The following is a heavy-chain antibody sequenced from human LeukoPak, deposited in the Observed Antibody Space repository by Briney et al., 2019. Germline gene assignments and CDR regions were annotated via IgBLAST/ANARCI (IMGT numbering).Heavy chain of an antibody. J-gene: IGHJ4*02. CDR3: ARGLLATARSKDY. CDR1: GYTFTVYY. D-gene: IGHD5-12*01. CDR2: INPNSGGT. V-gene: IGHV1-2*02. Sequence: ASVTVSFEASGYTFTVYYMHWVRQAPGQGLEWMGWINPNSGGTNYAQKFQGRVTMTRDTSISTAYMELSRLRSDDTAVYYCARGLLATARSKDYWGQGTLVTVSS.